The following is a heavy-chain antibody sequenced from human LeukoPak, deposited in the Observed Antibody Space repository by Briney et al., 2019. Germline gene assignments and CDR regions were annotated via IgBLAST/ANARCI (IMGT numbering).Heavy chain of an antibody. J-gene: IGHJ4*02. V-gene: IGHV3-30*18. CDR1: GFTFSSYG. CDR3: AKDLSRDGSGWYGGWYFDY. D-gene: IGHD6-19*01. CDR2: ISYDGSNK. Sequence: GGSLRLSCAASGFTFSSYGMHWVRQAPGKGLEWVAVISYDGSNKYHADSVKGRFTISRDNSKNTLYLQMNSLRAEDTAVYYCAKDLSRDGSGWYGGWYFDYWGQGTLVTVSS.